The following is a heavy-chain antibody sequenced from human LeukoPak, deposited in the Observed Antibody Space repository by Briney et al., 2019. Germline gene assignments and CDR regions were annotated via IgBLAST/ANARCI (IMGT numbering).Heavy chain of an antibody. Sequence: ASVKVSCKASGYTFTSYGINWVRQATGQGLEWMGWMNPNSGNTGYAQKFQGRVTMTRDTSISTAYMELSRLRSDDTAVYYCARDSGYYYDSSGYFGITDAFDIWGQGTMVTVSS. CDR2: MNPNSGNT. V-gene: IGHV1-8*02. CDR1: GYTFTSYG. D-gene: IGHD3-22*01. J-gene: IGHJ3*02. CDR3: ARDSGYYYDSSGYFGITDAFDI.